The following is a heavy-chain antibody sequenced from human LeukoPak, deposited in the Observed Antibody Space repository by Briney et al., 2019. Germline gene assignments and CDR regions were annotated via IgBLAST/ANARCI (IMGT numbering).Heavy chain of an antibody. J-gene: IGHJ5*02. CDR2: IYYSGST. Sequence: SETLSLICTVSGGSISSYYWSWIRQPPGKGLEWIGYIYYSGSTNYNPSLKSRVTISVDTSKNQFSLKLSSVTAADTAVYYCARGGPHGYYYGSGRPSWFDPWGQGTLVTVSS. CDR1: GGSISSYY. D-gene: IGHD3-10*01. V-gene: IGHV4-59*01. CDR3: ARGGPHGYYYGSGRPSWFDP.